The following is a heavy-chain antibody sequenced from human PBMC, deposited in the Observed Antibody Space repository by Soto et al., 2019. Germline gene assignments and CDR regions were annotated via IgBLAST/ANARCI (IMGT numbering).Heavy chain of an antibody. V-gene: IGHV3-30-3*01. J-gene: IGHJ6*02. CDR3: ARDWYVVVAATSYYYYGMDV. CDR1: GFTFSSYA. Sequence: GGSLRLSCAASGFTFSSYAMHWVRQAPGKGLELVAVISYDGSNKYYADSVKGRFTISRDNSKNTLYLQMNSLRAEDTAVYYCARDWYVVVAATSYYYYGMDVWGQGTTVTVSS. D-gene: IGHD2-15*01. CDR2: ISYDGSNK.